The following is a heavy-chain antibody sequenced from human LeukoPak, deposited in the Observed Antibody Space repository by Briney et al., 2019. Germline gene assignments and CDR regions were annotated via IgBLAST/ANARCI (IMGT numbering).Heavy chain of an antibody. D-gene: IGHD5-18*01. CDR3: ATDLPLGGYSYGYGDY. V-gene: IGHV1-24*01. CDR2: FDPEDGET. J-gene: IGHJ4*02. CDR1: GYTLTELS. Sequence: ASVKVSCKVSGYTLTELSMHWVRQAPGKGLEWMGGFDPEDGETIYAQKFQGRVTMTEYTSTDTAYMELSSLRSEDTAVYYCATDLPLGGYSYGYGDYWGQGTLVTVSS.